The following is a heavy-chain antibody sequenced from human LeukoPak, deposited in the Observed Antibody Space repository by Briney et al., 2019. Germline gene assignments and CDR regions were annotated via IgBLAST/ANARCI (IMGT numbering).Heavy chain of an antibody. CDR3: ARDTVVTLLDY. J-gene: IGHJ4*02. CDR1: GFTFSSYS. V-gene: IGHV3-48*04. Sequence: GGSLRLSCAASGFTFSSYSMNWVRQAPGKGLEWVSYISSSSSTIYYADSVKGRFTISRDNAKNSLYLRMNSLRAEDTAVYYCARDTVVTLLDYWGQGTLVTVSS. CDR2: ISSSSSTI. D-gene: IGHD4-23*01.